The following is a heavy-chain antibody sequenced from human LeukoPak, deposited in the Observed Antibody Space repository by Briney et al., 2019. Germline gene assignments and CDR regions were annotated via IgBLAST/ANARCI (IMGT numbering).Heavy chain of an antibody. V-gene: IGHV3-7*05. J-gene: IGHJ4*02. D-gene: IGHD2-2*01. CDR2: IKQDGSEK. CDR3: ARDQRYCSSSSCPWEPFDY. Sequence: GRSLRLSCAAAGFTFSSYWMSWVRRAPGKGLEWVANIKQDGSEKYYVDSVKGRFTISRDNAKNSLYLQMNSLRAGDTAVYYCARDQRYCSSSSCPWEPFDYWGQGTLVTVSS. CDR1: GFTFSSYW.